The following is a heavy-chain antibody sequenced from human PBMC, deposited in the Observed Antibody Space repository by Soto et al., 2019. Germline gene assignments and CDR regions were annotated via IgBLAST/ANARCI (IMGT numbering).Heavy chain of an antibody. V-gene: IGHV3-23*01. CDR3: AKDSPFLEWLLQPFDP. Sequence: GGPLRLSCAASGFTFSSYAMSWVRQAPGKGLEWVSAISGSGGSTYYADPVKGRFTISRDNSKNTLYLQMNSLRAEDTAVYYCAKDSPFLEWLLQPFDPWGQGTLVTVSS. CDR1: GFTFSSYA. D-gene: IGHD3-3*01. CDR2: ISGSGGST. J-gene: IGHJ5*02.